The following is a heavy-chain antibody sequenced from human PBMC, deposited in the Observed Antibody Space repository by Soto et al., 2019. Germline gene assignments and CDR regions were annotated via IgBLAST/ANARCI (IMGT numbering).Heavy chain of an antibody. J-gene: IGHJ4*02. D-gene: IGHD1-20*01. CDR3: ARDVSSETTSFRGYNL. CDR1: GGTVSSYA. CDR2: FIPIFVSA. V-gene: IGHV1-69*01. Sequence: QLHLVQSGAEVKKAGSSVKVSCKASGGTVSSYAITWVRQAPGKGLEWMGVFIPIFVSAHYAPKFQGRNTITANESTSTDYMELSGLTSEDTDIYYRARDVSSETTSFRGYNLRGPATQDTVSS.